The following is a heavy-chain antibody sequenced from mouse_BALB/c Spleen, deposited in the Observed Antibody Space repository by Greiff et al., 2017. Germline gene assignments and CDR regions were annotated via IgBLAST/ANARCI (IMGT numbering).Heavy chain of an antibody. CDR1: GYSFTSYW. Sequence: VQLQQSGTVLARPGASVKMSCKASGYSFTSYWMHWVKQRPGQGLEWIGAIYPGNSDTSYNQKFKGKAKLTAVTSASTAYMELSSLTNEDSAVYYCTRRDYYGSNFDYWGQGTTLTVSS. CDR3: TRRDYYGSNFDY. D-gene: IGHD1-1*01. V-gene: IGHV1-5*01. CDR2: IYPGNSDT. J-gene: IGHJ2*01.